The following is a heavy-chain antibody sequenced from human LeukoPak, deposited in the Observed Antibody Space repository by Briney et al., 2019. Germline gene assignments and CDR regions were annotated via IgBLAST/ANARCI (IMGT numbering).Heavy chain of an antibody. J-gene: IGHJ6*03. Sequence: PGRSLRLSCAASGFTFDDYAMHWVRQAPGKGLEWVSGVSWNSGRIGYADSVKGRFTISRDNARNSLYLQMNSLRAEDTAFYYCAKDVSLTFFYMDVWGEGTTVTISS. V-gene: IGHV3-9*01. CDR2: VSWNSGRI. CDR3: AKDVSLTFFYMDV. CDR1: GFTFDDYA. D-gene: IGHD3-3*01.